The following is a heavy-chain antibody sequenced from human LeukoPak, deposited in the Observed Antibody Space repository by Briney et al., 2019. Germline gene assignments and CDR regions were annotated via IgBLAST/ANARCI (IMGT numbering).Heavy chain of an antibody. Sequence: GGSLRLSCAASGFTFSSYGMHWVRQAPGKGLEWVAVIWYDGSNKYYADSVKGRFTISRDNSKNTLYLQMNSLRAEDTAVYYCARGYSYGFYYYGMDVWGQGTTVTGSS. CDR2: IWYDGSNK. CDR1: GFTFSSYG. D-gene: IGHD5-18*01. CDR3: ARGYSYGFYYYGMDV. V-gene: IGHV3-33*01. J-gene: IGHJ6*02.